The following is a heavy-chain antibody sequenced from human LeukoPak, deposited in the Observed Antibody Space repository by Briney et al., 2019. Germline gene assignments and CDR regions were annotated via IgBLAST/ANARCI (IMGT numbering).Heavy chain of an antibody. CDR1: GFTFSDYS. Sequence: GGSLRLSCAASGFTFSDYSMNWVRQAPGKGLEWVSAISGSGGSTYYADSVKGRFTISRDNSKNTLYLQMNSLRAEGTAVYYCAKNHFFDYWGQGTLVTVSS. CDR3: AKNHFFDY. J-gene: IGHJ4*02. CDR2: ISGSGGST. D-gene: IGHD1-14*01. V-gene: IGHV3-23*01.